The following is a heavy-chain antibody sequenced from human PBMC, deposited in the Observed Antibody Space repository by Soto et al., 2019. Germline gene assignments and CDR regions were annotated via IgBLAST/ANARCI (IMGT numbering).Heavy chain of an antibody. D-gene: IGHD2-2*01. CDR2: IYHSGTT. V-gene: IGHV4-4*02. Sequence: SETLSLTCSVSGGSISSSNWWSWVRQPPGKGLEWIGEIYHSGTTYYNPSLKSRVTISVDRSKNQFSLKLSSVTAADTAVYYCARHFSVDYFDYWGQGALVTVSS. J-gene: IGHJ4*02. CDR3: ARHFSVDYFDY. CDR1: GGSISSSNW.